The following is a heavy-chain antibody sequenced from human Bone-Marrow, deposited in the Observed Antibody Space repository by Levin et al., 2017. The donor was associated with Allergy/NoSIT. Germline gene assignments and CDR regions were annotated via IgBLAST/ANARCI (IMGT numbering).Heavy chain of an antibody. J-gene: IGHJ4*02. V-gene: IGHV4-39*07. CDR1: GDSINSSRYY. Sequence: SQTLSLTCTVSGDSINSSRYYWGWIRQAPGRGLEWIASIYRSGTTFYNPSLKSRVTISVDTSKNQFSLKLSSVTAADAAVYFCARDYGIYCSSEFCYYVWGQGTPVTVSS. D-gene: IGHD2-2*01. CDR2: IYRSGTT. CDR3: ARDYGIYCSSEFCYYV.